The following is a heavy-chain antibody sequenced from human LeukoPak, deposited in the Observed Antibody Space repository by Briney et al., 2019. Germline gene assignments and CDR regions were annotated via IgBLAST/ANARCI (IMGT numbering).Heavy chain of an antibody. J-gene: IGHJ4*02. V-gene: IGHV1-69*05. Sequence: SVKVSCKASGGTFSSYAISWVRQAPGQGLEWMGGIIPIFGTANYAQKFQGRVTMTRDTSTSTVYMELSSLRSEDTAVYYCARAQYNDRGPDYWGQGTLVTVSS. CDR1: GGTFSSYA. D-gene: IGHD3-22*01. CDR3: ARAQYNDRGPDY. CDR2: IIPIFGTA.